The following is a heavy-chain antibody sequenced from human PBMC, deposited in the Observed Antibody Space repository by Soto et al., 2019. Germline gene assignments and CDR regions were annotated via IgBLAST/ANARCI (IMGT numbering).Heavy chain of an antibody. CDR1: GFTFSSYG. CDR2: ISYDGSNK. J-gene: IGHJ4*02. V-gene: IGHV3-30*03. Sequence: QVQLVESGGGVVQPGRSLRLSCAASGFTFSSYGMHWVRQAPGKGLEWVAVISYDGSNKYYADSVKGRFTISRDNSKNTLYLQMNSLRAEDMAVYYCAAVEFGYWGQGTLVTVSS. D-gene: IGHD6-19*01. CDR3: AAVEFGY.